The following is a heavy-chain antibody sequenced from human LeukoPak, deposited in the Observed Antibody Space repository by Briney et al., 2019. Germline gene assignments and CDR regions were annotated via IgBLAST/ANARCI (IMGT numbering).Heavy chain of an antibody. D-gene: IGHD6-19*01. CDR3: AKNRDSSDYPRDFDY. CDR1: RLTFSSYG. Sequence: EAGGSLRLSCAASRLTFSSYGMHWVRQTPGKGLEWVAFIRHDGSYQQYADSVKGRFTVSRDNSKDTVYLQMNSLRTEDTAVYYCAKNRDSSDYPRDFDYWGQGTLVTVSS. V-gene: IGHV3-30*02. J-gene: IGHJ4*02. CDR2: IRHDGSYQ.